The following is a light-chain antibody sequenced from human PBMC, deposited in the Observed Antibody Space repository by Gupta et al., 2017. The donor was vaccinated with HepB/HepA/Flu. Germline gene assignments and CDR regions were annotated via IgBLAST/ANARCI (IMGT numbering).Light chain of an antibody. CDR2: AAS. CDR3: QQSDSNPLST. V-gene: IGKV1-39*01. Sequence: DIQMTQSPSSLSASIGDRVTITCRASQSISSYLNWYKQKPGRAPNLLIYAASTWQSGVPSRFSGGGYGTTFTLTISKRQPEDFAAYYCQQSDSNPLSTFGEGTKMDIK. CDR1: QSISSY. J-gene: IGKJ2*01.